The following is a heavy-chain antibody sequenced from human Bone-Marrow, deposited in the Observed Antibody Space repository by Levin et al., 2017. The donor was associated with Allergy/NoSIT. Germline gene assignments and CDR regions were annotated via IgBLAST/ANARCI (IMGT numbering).Heavy chain of an antibody. J-gene: IGHJ4*02. Sequence: SVKVSCRASGGAFSDFAFSWVRQAPGQGLEWLGGIIPTFGTPDYAHNFQGRVTITADEATSTVYMELSSLRSEDTAVYHCARSRDSMMTFGGVIAAYFFDYWGQGTLFTVST. CDR2: IIPTFGTP. CDR1: GGAFSDFA. CDR3: ARSRDSMMTFGGVIAAYFFDY. D-gene: IGHD3-16*02. V-gene: IGHV1-69*13.